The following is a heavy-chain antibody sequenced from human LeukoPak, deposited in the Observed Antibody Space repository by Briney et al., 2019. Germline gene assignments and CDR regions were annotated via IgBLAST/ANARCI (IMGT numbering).Heavy chain of an antibody. J-gene: IGHJ4*02. D-gene: IGHD5-18*01. CDR2: ISGSGGST. V-gene: IGHV3-23*01. CDR3: AKGRIQLWFIFNY. Sequence: LAGGSLRLSCAASGFTFSSYAMSWVRQAPGKGLEWVSAISGSGGSTYYADSVKGRFTISRDNSKNTLYLQMNSLRAEDTAVYYCAKGRIQLWFIFNYWGQGTLVTVSS. CDR1: GFTFSSYA.